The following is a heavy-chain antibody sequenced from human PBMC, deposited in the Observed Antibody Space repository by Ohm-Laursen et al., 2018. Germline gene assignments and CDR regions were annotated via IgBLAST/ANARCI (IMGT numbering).Heavy chain of an antibody. J-gene: IGHJ1*01. V-gene: IGHV3-23*01. CDR1: GFTFSSYG. CDR2: DSGSGDST. D-gene: IGHD6-13*01. CDR3: ARDSSVYSWSEVLQH. Sequence: SLRLSCAASGFTFSSYGMSWVRQAPGKGLEWVSADSGSGDSTQHADSVKGRFTISRDNSKNSLYLQMNSLRAEDTAVYYCARDSSVYSWSEVLQHWGQGTLVIVSS.